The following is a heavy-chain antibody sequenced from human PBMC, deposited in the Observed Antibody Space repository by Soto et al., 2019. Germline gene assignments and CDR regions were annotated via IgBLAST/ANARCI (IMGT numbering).Heavy chain of an antibody. J-gene: IGHJ4*02. CDR3: ARGRGLDY. Sequence: EVPLVESGGGLVQPGGSLRLSCAASGFTFSTYWMSWVRQAPGKGLECVANIKADGREKYYVDSVKGRFTISRDNAKDSLFLQMDSLRAEDTAVYFCARGRGLDYWGQGTLVTVSS. V-gene: IGHV3-7*01. CDR1: GFTFSTYW. CDR2: IKADGREK.